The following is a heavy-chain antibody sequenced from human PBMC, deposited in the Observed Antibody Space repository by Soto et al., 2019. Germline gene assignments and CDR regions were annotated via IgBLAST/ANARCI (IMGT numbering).Heavy chain of an antibody. CDR2: IFDSGNA. V-gene: IGHV4-59*08. D-gene: IGHD4-4*01. CDR3: ARHRRTTVAKFYFDN. Sequence: SETLSLTCTVSGGSINSYCWSWIRQPPGKELEWIAYIFDSGNANYNPSLKSRVTISVDTSKNQFSLKLTSVTAADTAVYYCARHRRTTVAKFYFDNWGQGALVTVSS. CDR1: GGSINSYC. J-gene: IGHJ4*02.